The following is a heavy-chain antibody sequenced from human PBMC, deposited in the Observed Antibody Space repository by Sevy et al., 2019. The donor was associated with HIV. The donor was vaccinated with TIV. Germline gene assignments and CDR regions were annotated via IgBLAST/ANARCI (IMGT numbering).Heavy chain of an antibody. V-gene: IGHV2-5*05. J-gene: IGHJ4*02. CDR1: GFSLSTSGVG. D-gene: IGHD3-16*01. CDR3: AHRLIASSNTYNGGGFDY. CDR2: IYWDDDK. Sequence: SGPTLVKPTQTLTLTCTFSGFSLSTSGVGVGWIRQPPGKALEWLVFIYWDDDKRYGPSLKSRLSITKDTYRNQVVLTLTNMDPVDTATYYCAHRLIASSNTYNGGGFDYWGQGALVTVSS.